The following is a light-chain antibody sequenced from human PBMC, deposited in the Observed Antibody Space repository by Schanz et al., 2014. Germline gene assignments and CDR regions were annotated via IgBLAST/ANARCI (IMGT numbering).Light chain of an antibody. V-gene: IGKV3-15*01. Sequence: EIVLTQSPGTLSLSPGERATLSCRASQSVSSNYLAWYQQKPGQAPRLLIYAGSKRATGIPARFSGSGSGTEFTLTISSLQSEDFAVYHCQEYNTWPWTFGQGTTVDMK. CDR1: QSVSSN. CDR3: QEYNTWPWT. CDR2: AGS. J-gene: IGKJ1*01.